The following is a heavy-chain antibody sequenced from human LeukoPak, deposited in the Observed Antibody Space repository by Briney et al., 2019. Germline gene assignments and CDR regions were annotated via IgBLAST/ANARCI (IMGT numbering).Heavy chain of an antibody. D-gene: IGHD5-18*01. CDR1: GGSIRSYY. CDR2: IYYSGST. CDR3: ARQVGYSYGRFDY. Sequence: SETLSLTCSVSGGSIRSYYWTWIRQPPGKGLEWIGYIYYSGSTNYNPSLKSRVTISVDASKNQFSLKLSSVSAADTAVYYCARQVGYSYGRFDYWGQGTLVTVSS. V-gene: IGHV4-59*08. J-gene: IGHJ4*02.